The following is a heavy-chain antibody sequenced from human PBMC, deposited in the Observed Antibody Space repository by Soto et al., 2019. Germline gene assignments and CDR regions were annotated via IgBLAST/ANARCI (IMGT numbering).Heavy chain of an antibody. D-gene: IGHD5-18*01. Sequence: QVQLVQSGAEVKKPGASVKVSCKASGYTFTSYYMHWVRQAPGQGLEWMGIINPSGGSTSYAQKFQGRVTMTRDTSTSTVYMELSSLRSEDTAVYYCARWHEDTAMVNGSYYFDYWGQGTLVTVSS. V-gene: IGHV1-46*01. J-gene: IGHJ4*02. CDR3: ARWHEDTAMVNGSYYFDY. CDR2: INPSGGST. CDR1: GYTFTSYY.